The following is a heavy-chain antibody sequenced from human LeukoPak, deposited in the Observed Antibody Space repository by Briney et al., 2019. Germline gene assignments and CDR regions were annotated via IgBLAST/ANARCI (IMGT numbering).Heavy chain of an antibody. V-gene: IGHV3-30*04. CDR3: ARDAYSSGWSYFDY. J-gene: IGHJ4*02. CDR1: RFTFSSYA. D-gene: IGHD6-19*01. Sequence: GGSLRLSCAASRFTFSSYAMHWVRQAPGKGLEWVAVISYDGGHKYYADSVKGRFTISRDNSKYTLYLQRNSLRAEDTALYYCARDAYSSGWSYFDYWGQGTLVTVSS. CDR2: ISYDGGHK.